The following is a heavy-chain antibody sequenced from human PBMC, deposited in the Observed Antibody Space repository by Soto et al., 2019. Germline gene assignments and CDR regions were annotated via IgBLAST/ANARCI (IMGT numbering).Heavy chain of an antibody. CDR3: ARHDGRYYYDTSGYIDY. J-gene: IGHJ4*02. D-gene: IGHD3-22*01. CDR2: IYPGDSDT. Sequence: EVQLVQSGAEVKKPGESLKISCQGSGYSFTYYWIGWVRQMPGKGLEWMGIIYPGDSDTRYSPSFQGQVTISADKSIRTAYLQWSSLKASDTAMYYCARHDGRYYYDTSGYIDYWGQGTLVTVSS. CDR1: GYSFTYYW. V-gene: IGHV5-51*01.